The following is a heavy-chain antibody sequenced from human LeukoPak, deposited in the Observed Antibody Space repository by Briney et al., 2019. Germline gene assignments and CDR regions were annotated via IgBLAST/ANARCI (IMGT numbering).Heavy chain of an antibody. D-gene: IGHD3-22*01. CDR1: GYTFTSYA. J-gene: IGHJ4*02. Sequence: ASVKVSCKASGYTFTSYAMNWVRQAPGQGLEWMGWINTNTGNPTYAQGFTGRFVFSLDTSVSTAYLQISSLKPEDTAVYYCARSYYDSSGYYYGFDHWGQGTLVTVSS. CDR2: INTNTGNP. V-gene: IGHV7-4-1*02. CDR3: ARSYYDSSGYYYGFDH.